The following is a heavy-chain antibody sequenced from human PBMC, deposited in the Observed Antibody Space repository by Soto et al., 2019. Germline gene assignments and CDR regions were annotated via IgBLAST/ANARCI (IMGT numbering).Heavy chain of an antibody. CDR1: GGSISSGGYY. D-gene: IGHD2-2*01. V-gene: IGHV4-31*03. J-gene: IGHJ6*02. CDR2: IYYSGST. CDR3: ARFSAIPGLYYYGMDV. Sequence: PSETLSLTCTVSGGSISSGGYYWSWIRQHPGKGLEWIGYIYYSGSTYYNPSLKSRVTISVDTSKNQIYLKLSSVTAADTAVYYCARFSAIPGLYYYGMDVWGQGTTVTVSS.